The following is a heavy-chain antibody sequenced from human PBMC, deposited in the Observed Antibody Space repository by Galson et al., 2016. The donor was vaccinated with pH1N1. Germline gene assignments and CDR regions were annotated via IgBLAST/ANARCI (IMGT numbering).Heavy chain of an antibody. J-gene: IGHJ3*01. CDR3: AHREVMITNAFDF. CDR1: GFSLSNSGMS. Sequence: PALVKPTQTLTLTCTFSGFSLSNSGMSVSWIRQPPGKALEWLARIDWDDDKYYTTSLGTRLTISKDTSKNQVVLTVTNVDPVDTATYYCAHREVMITNAFDFWGQGTMVTVSS. V-gene: IGHV2-70*12. D-gene: IGHD3-16*01. CDR2: IDWDDDK.